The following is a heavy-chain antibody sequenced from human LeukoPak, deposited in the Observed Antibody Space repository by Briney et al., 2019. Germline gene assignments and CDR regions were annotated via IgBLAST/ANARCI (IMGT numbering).Heavy chain of an antibody. CDR1: GGSISSGGYS. D-gene: IGHD5-18*01. CDR3: ARDIGSGQLWGNWFDP. J-gene: IGHJ5*02. Sequence: SETLSLTCAVSGGSISSGGYSWSWIRQPPGKGLEWIGYIYHSGSTYYNPSLKSRVTISVDRSKNQFSLKLSSVTAADTAVYYCARDIGSGQLWGNWFDPWGQGTLVTVSS. CDR2: IYHSGST. V-gene: IGHV4-30-2*01.